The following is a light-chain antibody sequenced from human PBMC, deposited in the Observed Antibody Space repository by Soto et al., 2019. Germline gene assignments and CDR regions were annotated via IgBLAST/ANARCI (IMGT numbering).Light chain of an antibody. CDR1: QSGSSK. CDR2: GAS. J-gene: IGKJ1*01. Sequence: EIGMTQSPAPLSVPPGEGATLSCMASQSGSSKLAWYQQKPGQAPRLLIDGASTRATSIPARCSGGGSGTESTLIISRLQSEAAAVYYRQQYNSRPWTFGQGTKVDIK. CDR3: QQYNSRPWT. V-gene: IGKV3-15*01.